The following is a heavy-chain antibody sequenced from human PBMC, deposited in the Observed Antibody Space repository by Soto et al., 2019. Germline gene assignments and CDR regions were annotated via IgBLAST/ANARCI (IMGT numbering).Heavy chain of an antibody. Sequence: SVKVSCKASGFTFTSSAVQWVRQARGQRLEWIGWIVVGSGNTNYAQKFQERVTITRDMSTSTAYMELSSLRSEDTAVYYCAADGYSSSWSQGYYYYYGMDVWGQGTTVTVS. V-gene: IGHV1-58*01. D-gene: IGHD6-13*01. CDR3: AADGYSSSWSQGYYYYYGMDV. CDR2: IVVGSGNT. CDR1: GFTFTSSA. J-gene: IGHJ6*02.